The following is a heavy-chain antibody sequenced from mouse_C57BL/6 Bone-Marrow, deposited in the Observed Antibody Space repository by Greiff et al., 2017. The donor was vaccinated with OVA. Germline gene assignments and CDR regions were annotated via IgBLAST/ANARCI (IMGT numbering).Heavy chain of an antibody. Sequence: EVHLVESGGGLVQPGGSLKLSCAASGFTFSDYGMAWVRQAPRKGPEWVAFISNLAYSIYYADTVTGRFTISRENAKNTLYLEMSSLRSEDTAMYYCARHWSYAMDYWGQGTSVTVSS. CDR1: GFTFSDYG. J-gene: IGHJ4*01. CDR3: ARHWSYAMDY. CDR2: ISNLAYSI. V-gene: IGHV5-15*01.